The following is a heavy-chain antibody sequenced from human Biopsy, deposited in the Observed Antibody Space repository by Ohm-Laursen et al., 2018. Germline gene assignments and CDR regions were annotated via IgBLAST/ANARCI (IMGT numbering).Heavy chain of an antibody. D-gene: IGHD2/OR15-2a*01. Sequence: SDTLSLTCALSGHSIIPSGPENWSWIRQPPGQGLQYIGFIYSGGNTNYNPSLRSRATMSVDTSKNQFSLRLNSVTAADTAVYYCARGMRTTGWPYFDYWGQGILVTVSS. CDR1: GHSIIPSGPEN. CDR2: IYSGGNT. J-gene: IGHJ4*02. V-gene: IGHV4-61*01. CDR3: ARGMRTTGWPYFDY.